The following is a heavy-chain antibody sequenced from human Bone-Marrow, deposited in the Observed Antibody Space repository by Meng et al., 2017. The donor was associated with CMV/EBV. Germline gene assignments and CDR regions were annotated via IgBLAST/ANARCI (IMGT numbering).Heavy chain of an antibody. CDR1: GFTFNDYS. CDR3: ARLEYDIQID. Sequence: GESLKISCAASGFTFNDYSMHWVRQAPGKGLEWVALISYDGGNKYFADSVKGRFTISRDNSNNTLYLQMNSLRAEDTAVYYCARLEYDIQIDWGQGTLVTVSS. V-gene: IGHV3-30*04. J-gene: IGHJ4*02. D-gene: IGHD1-1*01. CDR2: ISYDGGNK.